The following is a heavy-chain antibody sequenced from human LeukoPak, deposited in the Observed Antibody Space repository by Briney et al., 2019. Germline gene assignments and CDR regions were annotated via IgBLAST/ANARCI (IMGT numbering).Heavy chain of an antibody. J-gene: IGHJ6*03. V-gene: IGHV1-2*02. CDR3: ARQQKVYYYMDV. Sequence: GASVKVSCKASGYTFIGNYMHWVRQAPGQGLEWMGWINPNSGGTNYAQNFQGRVTMTRDTSISTAYMGLSRLRSDDTAVYYCARQQKVYYYMDVWGKGTTVTVSS. CDR1: GYTFIGNY. CDR2: INPNSGGT.